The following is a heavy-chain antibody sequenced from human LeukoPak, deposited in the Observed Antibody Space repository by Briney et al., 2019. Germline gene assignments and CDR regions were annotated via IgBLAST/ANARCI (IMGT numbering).Heavy chain of an antibody. J-gene: IGHJ4*02. CDR1: GFTFSNSA. V-gene: IGHV3-64*02. CDR3: ARGVATSSSGWYDTFDY. D-gene: IGHD6-19*01. Sequence: GGSLRLSCAASGFTFSNSAMYWVRQAPGKGLEFVSVISTNGDRTYYADSVKGRFTISRDNSKNTLYLQMGSLRADDMAVYYCARGVATSSSGWYDTFDYWGQGALVTISS. CDR2: ISTNGDRT.